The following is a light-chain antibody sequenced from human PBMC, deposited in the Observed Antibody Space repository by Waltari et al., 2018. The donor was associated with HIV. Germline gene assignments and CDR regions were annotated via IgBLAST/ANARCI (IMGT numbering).Light chain of an antibody. CDR2: AAS. V-gene: IGKV1-9*01. CDR1: KDIRNY. Sequence: DIQLTQSTSFLSASVGDRVTITCRASKDIRNYLAWYQQKLGKAPKLLIYAASSLQSGVPSRFSGSGSGTQFTLTINSLQPEDFATYHCQQLNEYPWTFGQGTQVEIK. J-gene: IGKJ1*01. CDR3: QQLNEYPWT.